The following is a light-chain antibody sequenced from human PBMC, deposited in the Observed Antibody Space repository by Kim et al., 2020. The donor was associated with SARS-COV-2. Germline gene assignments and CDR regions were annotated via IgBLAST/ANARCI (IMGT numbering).Light chain of an antibody. CDR1: SSAVGAYNR. CDR3: NSYTTSNTVL. V-gene: IGLV2-18*02. J-gene: IGLJ7*01. CDR2: EAS. Sequence: GQSVTISCTGTSSAVGAYNRVSWYQQSPGTAPKLMIYEASNRPSGVPDRFSGSKSGNTASLTISGLQAEDESDYYCNSYTTSNTVLFGGGTQLTVL.